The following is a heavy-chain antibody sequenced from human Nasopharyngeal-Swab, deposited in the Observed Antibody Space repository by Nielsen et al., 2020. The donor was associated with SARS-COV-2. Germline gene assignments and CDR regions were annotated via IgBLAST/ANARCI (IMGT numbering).Heavy chain of an antibody. J-gene: IGHJ4*02. V-gene: IGHV3-21*01. CDR2: ISSSSSYI. Sequence: GGSLRLSCAASGFSFSSYGMNWVRQAPGKGLEWVSSISSSSSYIYYADSVKGRFTISRDNAKNSLYLQMNSLRAEDTAVYYCARGGGSYLHFDYWGQGTLVTVSS. D-gene: IGHD1-26*01. CDR3: ARGGGSYLHFDY. CDR1: GFSFSSYG.